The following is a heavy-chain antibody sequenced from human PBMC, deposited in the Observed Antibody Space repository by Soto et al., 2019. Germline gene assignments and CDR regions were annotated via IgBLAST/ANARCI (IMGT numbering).Heavy chain of an antibody. Sequence: ASVKVSCKASGYTFTSYGIRWVRQAPGQGLEWMGWISAYNGNTNYAQKLQGRVTMTTDTSTSTAYMELNSLRPDDTAVYYCATWHLREHAYDIWGQGTAVTVSS. D-gene: IGHD4-17*01. J-gene: IGHJ3*02. V-gene: IGHV1-18*04. CDR1: GYTFTSYG. CDR3: ATWHLREHAYDI. CDR2: ISAYNGNT.